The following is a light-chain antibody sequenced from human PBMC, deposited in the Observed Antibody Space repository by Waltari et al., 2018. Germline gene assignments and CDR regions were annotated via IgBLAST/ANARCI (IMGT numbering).Light chain of an antibody. CDR2: VNSDGSH. CDR1: SGQSSNA. Sequence: QLALTQSPSASASLGPSVKLTCTLNSGQSSNAVAWLQQQPEKGTRYLMKVNSDGSHSKGDDIPDRFSGSGSGAERYLTISSLQSEDEADYYCQTGGHGTWVFGGGTKLTVL. J-gene: IGLJ3*02. V-gene: IGLV4-69*02. CDR3: QTGGHGTWV.